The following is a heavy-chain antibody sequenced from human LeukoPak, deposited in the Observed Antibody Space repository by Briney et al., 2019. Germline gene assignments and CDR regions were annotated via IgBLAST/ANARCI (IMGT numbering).Heavy chain of an antibody. CDR2: IIPILGIA. D-gene: IGHD3-22*01. V-gene: IGHV1-69*04. J-gene: IGHJ4*02. CDR3: ARVNTYYYDSSGPDFDY. Sequence: AVKVSCKSSGGTFSSYAISWVRPAPGQGLEWMGRIIPILGIANYAQKFQGRVTITADKSTSTAYMELSSLRSEDTAVYYCARVNTYYYDSSGPDFDYWGQGTLVTVSS. CDR1: GGTFSSYA.